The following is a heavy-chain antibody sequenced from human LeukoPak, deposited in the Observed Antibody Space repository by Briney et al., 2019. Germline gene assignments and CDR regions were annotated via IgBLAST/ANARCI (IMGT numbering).Heavy chain of an antibody. V-gene: IGHV3-48*04. Sequence: GGSPRLSCAASGFSFSSYSMKWVRQAPGKGLEWLSYTSSGSSTIYYADAVKGRFVISRDNTKKTLDLEMNSLRAEDTAVYFCARVAHFDRGMDVWGQGTTVIVSS. J-gene: IGHJ6*02. D-gene: IGHD3-9*01. CDR3: ARVAHFDRGMDV. CDR1: GFSFSSYS. CDR2: TSSGSSTI.